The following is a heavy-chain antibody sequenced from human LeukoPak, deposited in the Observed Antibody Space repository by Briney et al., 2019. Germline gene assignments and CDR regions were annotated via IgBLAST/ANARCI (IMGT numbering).Heavy chain of an antibody. CDR2: ISKSGDTI. J-gene: IGHJ4*02. Sequence: GGSLRLSCAASGFIFSDHYMYWIRQAPGKGLEWLSYISKSGDTIYYADSVKGRFTISRDNSKNSLYLQMNSLRAEDTAVYYCARALGYCSSTSCPPARYWGQGTLVTVSS. CDR1: GFIFSDHY. V-gene: IGHV3-11*04. CDR3: ARALGYCSSTSCPPARY. D-gene: IGHD2-2*01.